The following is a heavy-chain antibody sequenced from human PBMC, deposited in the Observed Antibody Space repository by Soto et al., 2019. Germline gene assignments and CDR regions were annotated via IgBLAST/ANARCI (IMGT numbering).Heavy chain of an antibody. Sequence: GGSLRLSCAASGVTFSSYWMHWVRQAPGKGLVWVARIKSDGSGTIYADSVKGRLTISRDNARDTLYLQMNSLRAEDTAVYFCARGDGDYYDGNGYLGRHWGQGTLVTVSS. D-gene: IGHD3-22*01. CDR3: ARGDGDYYDGNGYLGRH. V-gene: IGHV3-74*01. CDR2: IKSDGSGT. CDR1: GVTFSSYW. J-gene: IGHJ4*02.